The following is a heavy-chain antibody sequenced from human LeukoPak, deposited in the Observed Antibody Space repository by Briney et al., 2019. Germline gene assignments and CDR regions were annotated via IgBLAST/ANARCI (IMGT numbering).Heavy chain of an antibody. Sequence: SQTLSLTCAISGDSFSSNSAAWNWIRQSPSRGLEWLGRTYYRSKWSTYYAVSVKSRISINRDTSKNQISLQLNSVTPEDTVVYYCARSTGPIDYWGQGTLVTVSS. J-gene: IGHJ4*02. CDR2: TYYRSKWST. V-gene: IGHV6-1*01. CDR3: ARSTGPIDY. CDR1: GDSFSSNSAA. D-gene: IGHD1-1*01.